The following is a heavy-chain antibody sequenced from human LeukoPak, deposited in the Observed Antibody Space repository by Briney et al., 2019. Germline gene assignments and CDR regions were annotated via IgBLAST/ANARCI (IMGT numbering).Heavy chain of an antibody. D-gene: IGHD5-12*01. CDR1: GYTLTNYY. CDR3: ARTRGYSAYDYFDY. CDR2: INPSGGRT. V-gene: IGHV1-46*01. J-gene: IGHJ4*02. Sequence: GASVKVSCKASGYTLTNYYIYWVRQAPGEGLEWMGIINPSGGRTDYAQNFQGRVTMTRHTSTSTAYMELSSLRSEDTAVYFCARTRGYSAYDYFDYWRQGTLLTVSS.